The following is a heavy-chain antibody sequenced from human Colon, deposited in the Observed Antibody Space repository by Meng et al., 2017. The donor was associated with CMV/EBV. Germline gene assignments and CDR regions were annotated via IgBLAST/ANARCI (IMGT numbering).Heavy chain of an antibody. CDR3: AKGGSYYPHPSFYFDY. CDR1: GFTLSSNA. CDR2: ISGSGSST. V-gene: IGHV3-23*01. Sequence: GGSLRPACAASGFTLSSNAMNWVRLAPGKGLGWVSSISGSGSSTYYADSVKGRFTISRDNSDNTLHLQMNSMRAEDPAVYYCAKGGSYYPHPSFYFDYWGQGTQVTVSS. J-gene: IGHJ4*02. D-gene: IGHD1-26*01.